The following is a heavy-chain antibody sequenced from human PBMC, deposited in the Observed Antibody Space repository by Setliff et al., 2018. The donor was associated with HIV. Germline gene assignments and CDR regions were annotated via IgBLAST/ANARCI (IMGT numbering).Heavy chain of an antibody. J-gene: IGHJ4*02. CDR3: ARVPFTTGFDY. CDR2: IYTSGGT. V-gene: IGHV4-4*07. D-gene: IGHD3-3*01. CDR1: GGSISSYY. Sequence: SETLSLTCTVSGGSISSYYWSWIRQPAGKGLEWIGRIYTSGGTHYNPSLRSRVTISVDTSKNHFSLKLSSVTAADTAVFYCARVPFTTGFDYWGQGILVTVSS.